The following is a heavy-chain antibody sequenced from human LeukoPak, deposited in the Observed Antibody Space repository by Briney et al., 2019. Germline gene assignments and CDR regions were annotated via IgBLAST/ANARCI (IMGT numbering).Heavy chain of an antibody. CDR1: GFTFSTYW. J-gene: IGHJ4*02. Sequence: GGSLRLSCAASGFTFSTYWMNWVRQAPGKGLEWVANIKPDGSDMYYVDSVKGRFTISRDNARNSLFLQMNSLRAEDTAVYYCAREEDNADEYLREDYWGQGTLVTVSS. D-gene: IGHD2/OR15-2a*01. CDR3: AREEDNADEYLREDY. V-gene: IGHV3-7*01. CDR2: IKPDGSDM.